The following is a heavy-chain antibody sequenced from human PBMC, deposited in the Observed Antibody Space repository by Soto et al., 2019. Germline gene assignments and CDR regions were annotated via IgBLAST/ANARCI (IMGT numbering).Heavy chain of an antibody. Sequence: QVQLVQSGAEVKKPGASVKVSCKASGYTFTSYGISWVRQAPGQGLEWMGWISAYNGNTNYAQKLQGRVTMTTDTSTSTAYMELRSLRSDDTAVYYCARDDIVLMVYATNYYYYYGMDVWGQGTTVTVSS. CDR3: ARDDIVLMVYATNYYYYYGMDV. CDR2: ISAYNGNT. D-gene: IGHD2-8*01. CDR1: GYTFTSYG. J-gene: IGHJ6*02. V-gene: IGHV1-18*01.